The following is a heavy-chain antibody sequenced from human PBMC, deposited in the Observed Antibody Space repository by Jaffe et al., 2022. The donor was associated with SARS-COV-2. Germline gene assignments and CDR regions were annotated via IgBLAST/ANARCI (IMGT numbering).Heavy chain of an antibody. Sequence: EMQLVESGGGLVQPGGSLRLSCTASGFFFSVYEMNWVRQAPGKGLEWISYINSDDTRLDYADSVKGRFIVSRDNAKNLVHLQMNSLRAEDTAIYYCARERTTSGFDPWGKGTLVTVSS. D-gene: IGHD1-1*01. V-gene: IGHV3-48*03. CDR1: GFFFSVYE. CDR2: INSDDTRL. J-gene: IGHJ5*02. CDR3: ARERTTSGFDP.